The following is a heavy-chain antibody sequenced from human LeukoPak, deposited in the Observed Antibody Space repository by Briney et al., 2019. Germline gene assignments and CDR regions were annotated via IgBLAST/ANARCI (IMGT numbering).Heavy chain of an antibody. CDR1: GGSFSGYY. Sequence: PSETLSLTYAVYGGSFSGYYWSWIRQPPGKGLEWIGEINHSGSTNYNPSLKGRVTISVDTSKNQFSLKLSSVTAADTAVYYCARDTILSPEGPWGQGTLVTVSS. D-gene: IGHD3-9*01. V-gene: IGHV4-34*01. CDR2: INHSGST. J-gene: IGHJ5*02. CDR3: ARDTILSPEGP.